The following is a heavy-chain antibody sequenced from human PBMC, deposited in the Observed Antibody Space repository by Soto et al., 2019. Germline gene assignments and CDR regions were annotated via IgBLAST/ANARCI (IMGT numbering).Heavy chain of an antibody. Sequence: SGPTLVNPTQTLTLTCTFSGFSLSTSGVGVGWIRQPPGKALEWLALIYWNDDKRYSPSLKSRLTITKDTSKNQVVLTMTNMDPVDTATYYCSHRRVEQQLVLYYYYGMDVWGQGTTVTAP. D-gene: IGHD6-13*01. CDR3: SHRRVEQQLVLYYYYGMDV. J-gene: IGHJ6*02. V-gene: IGHV2-5*01. CDR1: GFSLSTSGVG. CDR2: IYWNDDK.